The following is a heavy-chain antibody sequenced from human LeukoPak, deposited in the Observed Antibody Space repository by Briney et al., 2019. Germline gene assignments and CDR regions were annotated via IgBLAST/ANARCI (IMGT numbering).Heavy chain of an antibody. D-gene: IGHD3-16*02. CDR2: INTNTGNP. Sequence: ASVKVSCKASGYTFTSYAMNWVRQAPGQGLEWMGWINTNTGNPTYAQGFTGRFVFSLDTSVSTAYLQISSLKAEDTAVYYCARDPYDYVWGSYRRDFDYWGQGTLVTVSS. J-gene: IGHJ4*02. V-gene: IGHV7-4-1*02. CDR3: ARDPYDYVWGSYRRDFDY. CDR1: GYTFTSYA.